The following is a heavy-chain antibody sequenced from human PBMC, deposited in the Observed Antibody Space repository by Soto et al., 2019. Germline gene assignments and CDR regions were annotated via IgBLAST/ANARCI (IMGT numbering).Heavy chain of an antibody. CDR2: IYYSGST. CDR3: ATRSSGGSGDYFDY. CDR1: GGSISSSSYY. D-gene: IGHD2-15*01. Sequence: SETLSLTCTVSGGSISSSSYYWGWIRQPPGKGLEWIGSIYYSGSTYYNPSPKSRVTISVDTSKNQFSLKLSSVTAADTAVYYCATRSSGGSGDYFDYWGQGTLVTVSS. V-gene: IGHV4-39*01. J-gene: IGHJ4*02.